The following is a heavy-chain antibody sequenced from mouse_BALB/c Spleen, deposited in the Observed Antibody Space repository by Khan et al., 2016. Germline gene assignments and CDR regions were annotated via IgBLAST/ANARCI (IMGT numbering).Heavy chain of an antibody. CDR2: IDPETGGT. CDR1: GYTFTDYE. Sequence: QVQLQQSGAELVRPGASVTLSCKASGYTFTDYEMHWVKQTPVHGLEWIGAIDPETGGTAYNQKFKGKATLTADKSSSTAYMELRSLTSEDSAVYYCTSAIYYGNNGDWYFDVWGAGTTVTVSS. V-gene: IGHV1-15*01. D-gene: IGHD2-1*01. J-gene: IGHJ1*01. CDR3: TSAIYYGNNGDWYFDV.